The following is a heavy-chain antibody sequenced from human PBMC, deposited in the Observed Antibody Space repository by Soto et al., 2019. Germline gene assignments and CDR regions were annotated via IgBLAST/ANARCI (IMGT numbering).Heavy chain of an antibody. Sequence: GGSLRLSCAASGFTFSHFAMHWVRQAPGKGLEWMAIISYDGSNRYYADSVTGRFTISRDNSKSTLYLHMNSLRGEDTAVYYRVREEYGQYYFDHWGQGTLVTVSS. V-gene: IGHV3-30-3*01. CDR2: ISYDGSNR. CDR1: GFTFSHFA. J-gene: IGHJ4*02. D-gene: IGHD6-6*01. CDR3: VREEYGQYYFDH.